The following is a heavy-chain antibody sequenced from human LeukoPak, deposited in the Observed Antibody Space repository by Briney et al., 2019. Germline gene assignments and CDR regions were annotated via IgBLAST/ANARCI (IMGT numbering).Heavy chain of an antibody. Sequence: GGSLRLSCAASGFTFDDYAMHWVRQAPGKGLEWVSLISWDGGSTYYADSVKGRFTISRDNSKNSLYLQMNSLRAEDTALYYCAKALTRGVLAREFDYWGQGTLVTVSS. V-gene: IGHV3-43D*03. CDR1: GFTFDDYA. CDR3: AKALTRGVLAREFDY. D-gene: IGHD3-10*01. J-gene: IGHJ4*02. CDR2: ISWDGGST.